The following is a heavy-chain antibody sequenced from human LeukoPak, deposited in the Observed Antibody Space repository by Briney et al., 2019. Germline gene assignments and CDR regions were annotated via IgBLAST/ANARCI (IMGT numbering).Heavy chain of an antibody. J-gene: IGHJ4*02. D-gene: IGHD7-27*01. CDR1: GFTFSTYT. CDR2: ITKSSGST. Sequence: GGSLRLSCAASGFTFSTYTMNWVRQAPGKGLEWISYITKSSGSTSYADSVKGRFTISRDNARNSLYLQMNSLRDEATAIYYCARDLNWAFDNWGQGTLVTVSS. CDR3: ARDLNWAFDN. V-gene: IGHV3-48*02.